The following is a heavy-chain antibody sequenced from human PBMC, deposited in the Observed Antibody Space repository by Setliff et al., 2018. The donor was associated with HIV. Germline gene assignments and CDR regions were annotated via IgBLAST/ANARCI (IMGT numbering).Heavy chain of an antibody. CDR1: GFRLNFFA. J-gene: IGHJ6*03. Sequence: GGSLRLSCTAPGFRLNFFAMSWVRQAPGRGLEWVSGISNSGGRTDYVGSVKGRSTISRDTSKNTLYLQLNSLRAEDTAVYYCAKHECSGGCFYYMDVWGKGTTVTVSS. CDR3: AKHECSGGCFYYMDV. V-gene: IGHV3-23*01. D-gene: IGHD2-15*01. CDR2: ISNSGGRT.